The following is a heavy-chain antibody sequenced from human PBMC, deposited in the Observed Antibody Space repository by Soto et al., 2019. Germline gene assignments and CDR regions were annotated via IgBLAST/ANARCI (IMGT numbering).Heavy chain of an antibody. J-gene: IGHJ4*02. V-gene: IGHV3-33*01. Sequence: GGSLRLSCAASGFTFSSYGMHWVRQAPGKGLEWVAFVWYDGSNKFYADSVKGRFTISRDNSKNTLYLQMNSLRAEDTAVYYCARDSYYDSSDYYPFDYWGQGALVTVSS. D-gene: IGHD3-22*01. CDR1: GFTFSSYG. CDR2: VWYDGSNK. CDR3: ARDSYYDSSDYYPFDY.